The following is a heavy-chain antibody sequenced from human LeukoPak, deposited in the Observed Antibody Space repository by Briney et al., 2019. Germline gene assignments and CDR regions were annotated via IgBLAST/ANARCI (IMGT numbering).Heavy chain of an antibody. J-gene: IGHJ3*02. CDR2: IYYSGST. CDR3: ARVGVSGRPDDAFDI. CDR1: GGSISSYY. Sequence: SETLSLTCTVSGGSISSYYWSWIRQPPGKGLEWIGYIYYSGSTNYNPSLKSRVTISVDTSKNQFSLKLSSVTAADTAVYYCARVGVSGRPDDAFDIWGQGTMVTVSS. V-gene: IGHV4-59*01. D-gene: IGHD2-15*01.